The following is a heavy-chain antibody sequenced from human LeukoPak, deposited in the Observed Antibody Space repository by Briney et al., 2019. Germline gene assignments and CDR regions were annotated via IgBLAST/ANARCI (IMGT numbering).Heavy chain of an antibody. CDR2: NYPYDSDT. CDR1: GFTFSSFY. Sequence: GESQKISCKGSGFTFSSFYIGWVRQMPGKGLEWMGINYPYDSDTRYGPSFQGQVTISVDMSVSTAYLQWNSLKASDTAIYYCARRRGGSGAYYVDYWGQGTLVTVSS. J-gene: IGHJ4*02. D-gene: IGHD3-10*01. CDR3: ARRRGGSGAYYVDY. V-gene: IGHV5-51*01.